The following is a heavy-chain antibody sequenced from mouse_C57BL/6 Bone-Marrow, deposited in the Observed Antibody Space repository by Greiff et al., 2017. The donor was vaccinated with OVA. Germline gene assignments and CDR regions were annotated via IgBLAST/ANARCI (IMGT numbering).Heavy chain of an antibody. V-gene: IGHV1-12*01. CDR1: GYTFTSYN. Sequence: QSGAELVRPGASVKMSCKASGYTFTSYNMHWVKQTPSQGLEWIGAIYPGNGDTSYNQKFKGKATLTVDKSSSTAYMQLSSLTSEDSAVYFCASYYFDYWGQGTTLTVSS. J-gene: IGHJ2*01. CDR3: ASYYFDY. CDR2: IYPGNGDT.